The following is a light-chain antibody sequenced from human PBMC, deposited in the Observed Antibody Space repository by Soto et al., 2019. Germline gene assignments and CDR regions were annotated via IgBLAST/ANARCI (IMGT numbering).Light chain of an antibody. J-gene: IGLJ1*01. CDR1: NSNIGTNT. CDR3: AAWDDSLGAYV. V-gene: IGLV1-44*01. CDR2: TNN. Sequence: QSVLTQPPSASATPGQRVTISCSGSNSNIGTNTVNWYQQLPGTAPRLLIYTNNQRPSGVPQRLSGSKTGTSASLAIGGLQSEDGADYYCAAWDDSLGAYVFGTGTRSPS.